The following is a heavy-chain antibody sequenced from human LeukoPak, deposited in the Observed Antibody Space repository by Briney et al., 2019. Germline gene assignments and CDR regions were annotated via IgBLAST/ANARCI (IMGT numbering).Heavy chain of an antibody. V-gene: IGHV3-30*04. CDR2: IPYDGSNK. D-gene: IGHD6-19*01. Sequence: PGGSLRLSCAASGFTFSSYAMHWVRQAPGKGLEWVAVIPYDGSNKYYADSVKGRFTISRDNAKNSLYLQMNSLRAEDTAVYYCAREQWLEVGGWYFDLWGRGTLVTVSS. J-gene: IGHJ2*01. CDR1: GFTFSSYA. CDR3: AREQWLEVGGWYFDL.